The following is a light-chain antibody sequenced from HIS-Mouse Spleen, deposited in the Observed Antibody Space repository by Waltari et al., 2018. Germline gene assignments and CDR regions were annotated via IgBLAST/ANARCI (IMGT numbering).Light chain of an antibody. CDR3: YSTDSSGNHRV. J-gene: IGLJ2*01. V-gene: IGLV3-10*01. Sequence: SYELTQPPSVSVSPGQTARITCSGDALPKKYAYWYQQKSGQPPVLVIYENSKRPSGIHERFSGTSSGKMATLTISGAQVEDEADYYCYSTDSSGNHRVFGGGTNLTVL. CDR2: ENS. CDR1: ALPKKY.